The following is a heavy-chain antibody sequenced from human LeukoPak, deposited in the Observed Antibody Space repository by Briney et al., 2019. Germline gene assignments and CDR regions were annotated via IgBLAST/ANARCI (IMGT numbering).Heavy chain of an antibody. CDR3: ARDLGLLYGYSGYDSDY. V-gene: IGHV1-2*02. CDR2: INPNSGGT. CDR1: GYTFTGYY. J-gene: IGHJ4*02. Sequence: SVKVSCKASGYTFTGYYMHWVRQAPGQGLEWMAWINPNSGGTNYAQKFQGRVTMTRDTSISTAYMELSRLRSDDTAVYYCARDLGLLYGYSGYDSDYWGQGTLVTVSS. D-gene: IGHD5-12*01.